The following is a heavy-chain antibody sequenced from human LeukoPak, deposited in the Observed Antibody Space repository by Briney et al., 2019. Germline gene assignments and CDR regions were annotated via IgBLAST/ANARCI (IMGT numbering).Heavy chain of an antibody. CDR2: ISYDGSNK. CDR1: GFTFSSYG. CDR3: ARDPYSGSYGNNYYYYMDV. V-gene: IGHV3-30*03. J-gene: IGHJ6*03. D-gene: IGHD5-12*01. Sequence: GRSLRLSCAASGFTFSSYGMHWLRQAPGKGLEWVAVISYDGSNKYYADSVKGRFTISRDNAQNSLYLQMNSLRAEDTAVYYCARDPYSGSYGNNYYYYMDVWGKGTTVTISS.